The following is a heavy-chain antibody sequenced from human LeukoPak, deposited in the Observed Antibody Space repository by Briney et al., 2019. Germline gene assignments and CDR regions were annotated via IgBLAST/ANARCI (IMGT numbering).Heavy chain of an antibody. CDR1: GASIGDYY. CDR2: IYYSGST. Sequence: PSETLSLTCTVSGASIGDYYWTWIRQPPGKGLEWIGHIYYSGSTNYNRSLKSRVTLSVDTSNNHVSLKVNSVTAADTAVYYCARVKDYYDSSGPLYFDSWGQGTLVTVSS. J-gene: IGHJ4*02. D-gene: IGHD3-22*01. CDR3: ARVKDYYDSSGPLYFDS. V-gene: IGHV4-59*01.